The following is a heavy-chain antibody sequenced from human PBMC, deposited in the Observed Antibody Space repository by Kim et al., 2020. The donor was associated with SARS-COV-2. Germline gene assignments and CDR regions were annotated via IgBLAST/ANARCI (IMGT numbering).Heavy chain of an antibody. V-gene: IGHV3-21*06. D-gene: IGHD5-12*01. Sequence: ADSEKGRFTISRDNAKNSLYLQMHSLRAEDTAVYYCARGRGSTTNRRFDYWGQGTLVPVFS. CDR3: ARGRGSTTNRRFDY. J-gene: IGHJ4*02.